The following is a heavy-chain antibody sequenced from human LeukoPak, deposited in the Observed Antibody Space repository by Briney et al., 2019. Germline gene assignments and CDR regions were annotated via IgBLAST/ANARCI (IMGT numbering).Heavy chain of an antibody. J-gene: IGHJ6*02. CDR1: GFTFSRHA. Sequence: GGSLRLSCAASGFTFSRHAMSWVRQAPGKGLVWVSGISGSGDSTYYADSVKGRFTISRDNSKNTLYLQMNSLRAEDTAVYYCAKVPRDCSGGSCYPYYGMDVWGQGTTVTVSS. CDR2: ISGSGDST. CDR3: AKVPRDCSGGSCYPYYGMDV. V-gene: IGHV3-23*01. D-gene: IGHD2-15*01.